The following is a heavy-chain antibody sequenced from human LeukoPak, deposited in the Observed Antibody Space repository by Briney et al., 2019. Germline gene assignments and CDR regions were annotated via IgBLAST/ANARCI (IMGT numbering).Heavy chain of an antibody. V-gene: IGHV3-30*18. Sequence: GGSLRLSCAASGFTFSSYGMHWVRQAPGKGLEWVAVISYDGSNKYYADSVKCRFTISRDNSKNTLYLQMNSLRAEDTAVYYCAKSLPLSSGCFYYYYGMDVWGQGTTVTVSS. J-gene: IGHJ6*02. D-gene: IGHD6-19*01. CDR2: ISYDGSNK. CDR3: AKSLPLSSGCFYYYYGMDV. CDR1: GFTFSSYG.